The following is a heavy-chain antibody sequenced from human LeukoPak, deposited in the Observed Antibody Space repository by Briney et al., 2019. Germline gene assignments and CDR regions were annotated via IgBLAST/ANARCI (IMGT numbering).Heavy chain of an antibody. CDR3: ARDIVVVVAVTSFDY. CDR1: GYTFTSYG. V-gene: IGHV1-18*01. J-gene: IGHJ4*02. D-gene: IGHD2-15*01. Sequence: ASVKVSCMASGYTFTSYGISWVRQAPGQGLEWMGWISAYNGNTNYAQKLQGRVTMTTDTSTSTAYMELRSLRSDDTAVYYCARDIVVVVAVTSFDYWGQGTLVTVSS. CDR2: ISAYNGNT.